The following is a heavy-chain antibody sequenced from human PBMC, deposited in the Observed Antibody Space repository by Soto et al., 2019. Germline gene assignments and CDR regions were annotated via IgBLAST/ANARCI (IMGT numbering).Heavy chain of an antibody. CDR2: ISNDGNNK. J-gene: IGHJ6*02. V-gene: IGHV3-30*18. CDR1: GFTFSSYG. CDR3: AKTRPDFYGSGPYYYGMDV. Sequence: QVQLVESRGGVVQPGRSLRLSCAASGFTFSSYGMHWVRQAPGKGLEWVAVISNDGNNKFYVDSVKGRFTVSRDNSKNTLYLQMNSLRPEDTAVYYCAKTRPDFYGSGPYYYGMDVWGQGTTVTVYS. D-gene: IGHD3-10*01.